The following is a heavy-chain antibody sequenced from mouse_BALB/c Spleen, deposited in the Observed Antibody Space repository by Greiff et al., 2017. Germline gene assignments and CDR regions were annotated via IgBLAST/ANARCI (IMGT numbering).Heavy chain of an antibody. CDR1: GFTFSSYG. J-gene: IGHJ2*01. CDR2: ISSGGSYT. V-gene: IGHV5-6*02. Sequence: EVKLVESGGDLVKPGGSLKLSCAASGFTFSSYGMSWVRQTPDKRLEWVATISSGGSYTYYPDSVKGRFTISRDNAKNTLYLQMSSLKSEDTAMYYCARQGAYYGNYVDFVYWGQGTTLTVSS. CDR3: ARQGAYYGNYVDFVY. D-gene: IGHD2-10*01.